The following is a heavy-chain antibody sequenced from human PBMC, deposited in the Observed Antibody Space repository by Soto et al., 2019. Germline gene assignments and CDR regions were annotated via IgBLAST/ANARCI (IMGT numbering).Heavy chain of an antibody. CDR1: GGSVSSGSYY. CDR2: IYYSGST. J-gene: IGHJ4*02. D-gene: IGHD3-10*01. V-gene: IGHV4-61*01. CDR3: ARDDSGEPKFDL. Sequence: SETLSLTCTVSGGSVSSGSYYWSWVRQPPGKGLEWIGYIYYSGSTNYNPSLKGRVTISVDTSKNQFSLKLSSVTAADTAVYYCARDDSGEPKFDLWGQGTPVTVSS.